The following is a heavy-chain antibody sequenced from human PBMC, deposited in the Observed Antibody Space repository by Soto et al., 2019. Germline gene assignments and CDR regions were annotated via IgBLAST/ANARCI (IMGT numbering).Heavy chain of an antibody. Sequence: EVQLLESGGGLVQPGGSLRLSCAASGFTFSSYAMSWVRQAPGKGLEWVSAISGSGGSTYYADSVKGRFTISRDNSKNTLYLQMSSLRAEDTAGYYCAKEGEHSSGWANFDYWGQGTLVTVSS. J-gene: IGHJ4*02. CDR3: AKEGEHSSGWANFDY. D-gene: IGHD6-19*01. V-gene: IGHV3-23*01. CDR2: ISGSGGST. CDR1: GFTFSSYA.